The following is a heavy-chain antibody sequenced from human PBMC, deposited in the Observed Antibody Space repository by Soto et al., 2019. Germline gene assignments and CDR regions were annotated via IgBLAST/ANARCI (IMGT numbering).Heavy chain of an antibody. J-gene: IGHJ4*02. CDR3: ARANWYFHH. CDR1: GGSINNHY. CDR2: IDYTGAT. Sequence: WETLSLTCTVSGGSINNHYWSWIRQPPGKGLEWIGYIDYTGATNYSPSLASRVTISVDTSKNQFSLKLTSLTAADTAIYYCARANWYFHHCGQGTLVTVSS. V-gene: IGHV4-59*11. D-gene: IGHD7-27*01.